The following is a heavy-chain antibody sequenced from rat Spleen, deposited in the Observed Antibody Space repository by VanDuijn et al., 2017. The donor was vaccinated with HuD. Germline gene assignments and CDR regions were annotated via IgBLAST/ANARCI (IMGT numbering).Heavy chain of an antibody. CDR3: ARHENYGYNYYWYFDF. CDR1: GFTFSDYY. Sequence: EVQLVESDGGLVQPGRSLKLSCAASGFTFSDYYMAWVRQAPTKGLEWVATISYDGSSTYYRDSVKGRFTISRDNAKSTLYLQMDSLRSEDTATYYCARHENYGYNYYWYFDFWGPGTMVTVSS. J-gene: IGHJ1*01. V-gene: IGHV5-29*01. CDR2: ISYDGSST. D-gene: IGHD1-9*01.